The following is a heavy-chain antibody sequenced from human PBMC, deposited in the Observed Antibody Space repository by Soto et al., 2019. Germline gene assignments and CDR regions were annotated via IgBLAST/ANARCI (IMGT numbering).Heavy chain of an antibody. Sequence: SETLSLTCAVYGGSFSGYYWSWIRQPPGKGLEWIGEINHSGSTNYNPSLKSRVTISVDTSKNQFSLKLSSVTAADTAVYYCARGDSSGYYYIKRAWFDPWGQGTLVTVSS. J-gene: IGHJ5*02. CDR2: INHSGST. D-gene: IGHD3-22*01. V-gene: IGHV4-34*01. CDR3: ARGDSSGYYYIKRAWFDP. CDR1: GGSFSGYY.